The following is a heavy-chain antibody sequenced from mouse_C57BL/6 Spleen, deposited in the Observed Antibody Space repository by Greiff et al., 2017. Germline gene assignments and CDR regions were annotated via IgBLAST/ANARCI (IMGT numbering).Heavy chain of an antibody. CDR3: TNFYGNYVNY. CDR1: GFTFSSYA. V-gene: IGHV5-9-1*02. J-gene: IGHJ2*01. D-gene: IGHD2-1*01. CDR2: ISSGGEYI. Sequence: EVMLVESGEGLVKPGGSLKLSCAASGFTFSSYAMSWVRQTPEKRLEWVAYISSGGEYIYYADTVKGRFTISRDNARNTLYLQMSSLKSEDTAMYYCTNFYGNYVNYWGQGTTLTVSS.